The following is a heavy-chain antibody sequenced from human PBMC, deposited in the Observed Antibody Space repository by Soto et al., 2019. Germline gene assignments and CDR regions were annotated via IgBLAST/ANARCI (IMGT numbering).Heavy chain of an antibody. J-gene: IGHJ6*02. D-gene: IGHD3-16*01. CDR1: GFTFSDSW. CDR3: ASLGRHG. CDR2: INQDGSGK. V-gene: IGHV3-7*01. Sequence: LRLSCAASGFTFSDSWMDWARQVPGKGPEWVANINQDGSGKNYVDSVKGRFTISRGNAKNSLYLQMNSLRAEDTAVYYCASLGRHGWGQGTTVTVSS.